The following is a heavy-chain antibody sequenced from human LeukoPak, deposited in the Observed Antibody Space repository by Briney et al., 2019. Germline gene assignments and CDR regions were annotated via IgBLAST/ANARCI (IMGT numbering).Heavy chain of an antibody. CDR3: ARLYMGSSWYYGMDV. CDR2: IYPGDSDN. V-gene: IGHV5-51*01. D-gene: IGHD6-13*01. Sequence: GEFLKTSCNGSGYSFTSYWNGWVRAMPGEGPGVMCIIYPGDSDNRYRPSFQGQVTISADKSISTAYLQWSSLKASDTAMYYCARLYMGSSWYYGMDVWGQGTTVTVSS. CDR1: GYSFTSYW. J-gene: IGHJ6*02.